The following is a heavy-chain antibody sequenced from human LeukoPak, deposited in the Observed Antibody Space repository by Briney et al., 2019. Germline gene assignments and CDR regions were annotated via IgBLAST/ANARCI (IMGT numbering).Heavy chain of an antibody. J-gene: IGHJ5*02. CDR3: ARGSGCHGS. CDR1: GASISSSY. CDR2: IHYSGAT. Sequence: PSETLSLTCSVSGASISSSYWTWIRQPPGKGLEWIGNIHYSGATNHNPSLKSRVTISLDTSRNQFSLKLSSVTAADTAVYYCARGSGCHGSWGQGTLVTVSS. D-gene: IGHD6-19*01. V-gene: IGHV4-59*08.